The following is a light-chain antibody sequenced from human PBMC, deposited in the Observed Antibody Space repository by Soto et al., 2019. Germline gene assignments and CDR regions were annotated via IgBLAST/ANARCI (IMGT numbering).Light chain of an antibody. Sequence: EIVLRKSPDTLSLSPGERAILSCRVSQSVISNYLAWYQLTPGQAPRLLIYRASSRATGIPDRFSGSGSGTDFSLTITRLEPEDVAVYYWQQYANTPLTFGQGTKVEIK. CDR3: QQYANTPLT. CDR1: QSVISNY. CDR2: RAS. V-gene: IGKV3-20*01. J-gene: IGKJ1*01.